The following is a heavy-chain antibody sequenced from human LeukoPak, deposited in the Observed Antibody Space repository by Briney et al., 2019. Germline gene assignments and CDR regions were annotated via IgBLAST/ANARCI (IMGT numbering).Heavy chain of an antibody. V-gene: IGHV1-2*06. CDR1: GYSFTGYY. J-gene: IGHJ4*02. D-gene: IGHD5-12*01. Sequence: ASVKVSCKTSGYSFTGYYIHWVRQAPGQGLEWMGRINPNSGGPNYGQKFQGTVTTTRDTSISTVYMELSSLRSEDTAVYYCARGQYSGYDSVDFWGQGTLATVSS. CDR3: ARGQYSGYDSVDF. CDR2: INPNSGGP.